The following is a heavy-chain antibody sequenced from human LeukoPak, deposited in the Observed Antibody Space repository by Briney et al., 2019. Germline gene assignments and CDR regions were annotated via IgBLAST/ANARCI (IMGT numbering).Heavy chain of an antibody. CDR1: GYTFTSYG. D-gene: IGHD3-10*01. CDR3: ARDADYYGSGSYRDWFDP. J-gene: IGHJ5*02. V-gene: IGHV1-18*01. CDR2: ISAYNGNT. Sequence: ASVKVSCKASGYTFTSYGISWVRQAPGQGLEWMGWISAYNGNTNYAQKLQGRVTMTTDTSTSTAYMELRSLRSDDTAVYYCARDADYYGSGSYRDWFDPWGQGTLVTVSS.